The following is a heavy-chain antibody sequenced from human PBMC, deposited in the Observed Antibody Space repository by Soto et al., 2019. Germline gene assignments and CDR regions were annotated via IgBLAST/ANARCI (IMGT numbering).Heavy chain of an antibody. J-gene: IGHJ6*02. Sequence: EVQLVESGGGLVQPGGSLRLSCAASGFTFSSYSMNWVRQAPGKGLEWVSYISSSSSTIYYADSVKGRFTISRDNAKNSLYLQMNSLRDEDTAVYYCARDRPVRGVGPYYYYYGMDVWGQGTTVIVSS. CDR2: ISSSSSTI. CDR3: ARDRPVRGVGPYYYYYGMDV. D-gene: IGHD3-10*01. CDR1: GFTFSSYS. V-gene: IGHV3-48*02.